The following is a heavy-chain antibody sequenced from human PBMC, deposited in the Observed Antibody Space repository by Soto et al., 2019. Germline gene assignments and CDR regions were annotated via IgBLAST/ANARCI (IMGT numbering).Heavy chain of an antibody. CDR1: GFTFSSYS. D-gene: IGHD3-9*01. Sequence: GGSLRLSCAASGFTFSSYSMNWVRQAPGQGLEWVSYISSSSSTIYYADSVKGRFTISRDNAKNSLYLQMNSLRAEDTAVYYCAKSGYSAYRTSSSYGLPHWGQGTLVTVSS. CDR2: ISSSSSTI. J-gene: IGHJ4*02. V-gene: IGHV3-48*01. CDR3: AKSGYSAYRTSSSYGLPH.